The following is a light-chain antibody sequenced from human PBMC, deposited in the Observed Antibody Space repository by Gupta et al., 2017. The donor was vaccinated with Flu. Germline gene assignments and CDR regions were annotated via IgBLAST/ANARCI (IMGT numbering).Light chain of an antibody. CDR3: RQGKCCPYA. CDR2: KGS. Sequence: VTLGKPASISCSASHSRGHRNGNTYLDWFHQRPGQSPRRLIYKGSNRDSGVPDSFSGSGSGTXFTLKIXRVEADDVGVYYCRQGKCCPYAFGXGTKMDI. CDR1: HSRGHRNGNTY. J-gene: IGKJ2*01. V-gene: IGKV2-30*02.